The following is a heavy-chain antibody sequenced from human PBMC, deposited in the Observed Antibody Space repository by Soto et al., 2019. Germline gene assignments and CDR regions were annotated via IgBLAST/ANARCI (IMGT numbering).Heavy chain of an antibody. CDR1: GYTFTGYY. CDR2: INPNSGGT. Sequence: ASVKVSFKASGYTFTGYYMHWVRQAPGQGLEWMGWINPNSGGTNYAQKFQGRVTMTRDTSISTAYMELSRLRSDDTAVYYCARAFGILNWFDPWGQGTLVTVSS. CDR3: ARAFGILNWFDP. D-gene: IGHD3-16*02. V-gene: IGHV1-2*02. J-gene: IGHJ5*02.